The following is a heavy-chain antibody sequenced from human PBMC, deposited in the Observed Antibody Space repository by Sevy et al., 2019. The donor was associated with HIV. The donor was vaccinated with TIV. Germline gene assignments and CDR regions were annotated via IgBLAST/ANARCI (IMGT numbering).Heavy chain of an antibody. D-gene: IGHD6-6*01. CDR1: GGSISSGGYQ. CDR3: ARGRVAGRLDS. V-gene: IGHV4-39*02. Sequence: SETLSLTCTVSGGSISSGGYQWGWIRQPPGKGLEWIGSMSKSGYTYYNPSLKSRVTIIVDTSRNQFSLKVSSVTAADTGLYYCARGRVAGRLDSWGQGILVTVSS. CDR2: MSKSGYT. J-gene: IGHJ4*02.